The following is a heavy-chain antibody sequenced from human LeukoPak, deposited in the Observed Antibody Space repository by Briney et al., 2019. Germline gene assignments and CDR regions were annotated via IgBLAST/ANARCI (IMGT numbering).Heavy chain of an antibody. J-gene: IGHJ2*01. Sequence: PGGSLRLSCAASGFTFSSYEMNWVRQAPGKGLEWVSIISGSSDYVCYADSVRGRFTISRDNSKNTLYLQMNSLRAEDTAVYYCATYGDSRRRDWYFDLWGRGTLVTVSS. CDR2: ISGSSDYV. D-gene: IGHD4-17*01. CDR3: ATYGDSRRRDWYFDL. V-gene: IGHV3-23*01. CDR1: GFTFSSYE.